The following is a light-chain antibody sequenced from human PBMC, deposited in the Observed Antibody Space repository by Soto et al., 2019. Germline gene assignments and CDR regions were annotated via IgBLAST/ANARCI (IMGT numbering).Light chain of an antibody. CDR3: HLYNSNLWT. CDR2: KAP. Sequence: DIQMTQSPSTLSASVGDRVTITCRASQSINSWLAWYQQKPGKAPKLLIYKAPSLQSGVPSRFSGSGSGTEFSLTISSLQTDDFATYYCHLYNSNLWTFGQGTKVEIK. J-gene: IGKJ1*01. CDR1: QSINSW. V-gene: IGKV1-5*03.